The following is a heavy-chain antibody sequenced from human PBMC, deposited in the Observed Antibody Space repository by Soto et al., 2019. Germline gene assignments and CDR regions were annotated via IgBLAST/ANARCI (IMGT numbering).Heavy chain of an antibody. V-gene: IGHV4-59*01. CDR3: ARASTIFGVDYGMDV. J-gene: IGHJ6*02. CDR2: IYYSGST. Sequence: SETRSLTCTVSVGSFSSYYWSWIRQPPGKGLEWIGYIYYSGSTNYNPSLKSRVTISVDTSKNQFSLKLSSVTAAETAVYYCARASTIFGVDYGMDVWGQGTTVTVSS. D-gene: IGHD3-3*01. CDR1: VGSFSSYY.